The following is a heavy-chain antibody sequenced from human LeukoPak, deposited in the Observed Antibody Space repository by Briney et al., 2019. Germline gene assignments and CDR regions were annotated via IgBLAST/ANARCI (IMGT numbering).Heavy chain of an antibody. J-gene: IGHJ6*03. Sequence: GGSLKLSCEASGFTFSSYWMHWVRQIPGKGPEWVSSITSSSSYIYYADSVKGRFTISRDNAKNSLYLQMDSLRVEDTAVYYCARDPYSGSYGPYYYYYMDVWGEGTTVTISS. CDR2: ITSSSSYI. V-gene: IGHV3-21*06. CDR3: ARDPYSGSYGPYYYYYMDV. D-gene: IGHD1-26*01. CDR1: GFTFSSYW.